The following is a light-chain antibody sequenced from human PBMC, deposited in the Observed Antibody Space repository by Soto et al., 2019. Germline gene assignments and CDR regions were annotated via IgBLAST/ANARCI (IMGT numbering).Light chain of an antibody. Sequence: QSVLTQPPSASGSPGQSVAISCTGTSSDVGGYNYVSWYQQHPGKAPKLMIYEVNKRPSGVPDRFSGSKSGNTASLTVSGLQAEDEAYYYCSSYAGSSNVFGTGTKFTVL. CDR2: EVN. CDR1: SSDVGGYNY. V-gene: IGLV2-8*01. J-gene: IGLJ1*01. CDR3: SSYAGSSNV.